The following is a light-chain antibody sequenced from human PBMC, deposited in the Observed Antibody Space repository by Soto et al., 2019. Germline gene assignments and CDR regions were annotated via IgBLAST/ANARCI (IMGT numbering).Light chain of an antibody. CDR1: QSVSVN. Sequence: EVVLTQSPAILSLSPVERATLSCMASQSVSVNFAWYQQKPGQAPRPLIYGASSRATGIPDRFSGRGSGTDFTLTISRLEPEDFAVYFCQQYGTSPRTFGQGTKVDIK. V-gene: IGKV3-20*01. CDR3: QQYGTSPRT. J-gene: IGKJ1*01. CDR2: GAS.